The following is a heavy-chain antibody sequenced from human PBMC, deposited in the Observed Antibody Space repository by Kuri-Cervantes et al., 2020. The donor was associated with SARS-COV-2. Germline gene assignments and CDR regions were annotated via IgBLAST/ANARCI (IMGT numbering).Heavy chain of an antibody. Sequence: ASVKVSCKASGGTFSSYAISWVRQAPGQGLEWMGWMNPNSGNTGYAQKFQGRVTMTRNTSISTAYMELSSLRSEDTAVYYCARAGREGLLWFGDSYYYYYMDVWGKGTTVTVSS. V-gene: IGHV1-8*02. CDR2: MNPNSGNT. J-gene: IGHJ6*03. CDR1: GGTFSSYA. D-gene: IGHD3-10*01. CDR3: ARAGREGLLWFGDSYYYYYMDV.